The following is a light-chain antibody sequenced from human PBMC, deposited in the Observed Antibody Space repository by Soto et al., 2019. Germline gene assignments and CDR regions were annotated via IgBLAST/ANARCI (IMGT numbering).Light chain of an antibody. Sequence: EIVLTQSPATLSLSPGERATLSCRASQSVSSYLAWYQQKPGQAPRLLIYDASNRATGIPARFSGSGSGTDFTLSISGLEPEDFAVYYCQQRSNSPTFGQGTKLEIK. CDR1: QSVSSY. J-gene: IGKJ2*01. V-gene: IGKV3-11*01. CDR2: DAS. CDR3: QQRSNSPT.